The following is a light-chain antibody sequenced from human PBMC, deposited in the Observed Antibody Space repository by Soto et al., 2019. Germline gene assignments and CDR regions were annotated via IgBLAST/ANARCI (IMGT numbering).Light chain of an antibody. CDR3: QSADRSGTSWV. CDR1: ALPKQY. V-gene: IGLV3-25*02. J-gene: IGLJ3*02. CDR2: KDS. Sequence: SYELTQPPSVSVSPGQTARITCSGDALPKQYAYWYQQKPGQAPVLVIYKDSERPSGIPERFSGSSSGTTVTLTISGVQAEDEADYDCQSADRSGTSWVFGGGTKLTVL.